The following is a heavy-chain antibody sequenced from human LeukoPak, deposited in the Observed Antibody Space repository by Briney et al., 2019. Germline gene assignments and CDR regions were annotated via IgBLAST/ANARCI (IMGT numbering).Heavy chain of an antibody. CDR1: GFTFGDYA. D-gene: IGHD3-3*01. J-gene: IGHJ4*02. CDR2: IRSKAYGGTT. CDR3: TRFTISRGYFDY. Sequence: GGSLRLSCTASGFTFGDYAMSWVRQAPGKGLEWVGFIRSKAYGGTTEYAASVKGRFTISRDDSKSIAYLQMNSLKTEDTAVYYSTRFTISRGYFDYWGQGTLVTVSS. V-gene: IGHV3-49*04.